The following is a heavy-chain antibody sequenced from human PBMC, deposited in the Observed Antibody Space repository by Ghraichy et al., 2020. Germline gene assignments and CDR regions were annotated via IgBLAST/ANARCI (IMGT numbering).Heavy chain of an antibody. CDR3: ARGIAAAGTGFDY. V-gene: IGHV3-33*01. CDR1: GFTFSSYG. D-gene: IGHD6-13*01. CDR2: IWYDGSNK. J-gene: IGHJ4*02. Sequence: LSLTCAASGFTFSSYGMHWVRQAPGKGLEWVAVIWYDGSNKYYADSVKGRFTISRDNSKNTLYLQMNSLRAEDTAVYYCARGIAAAGTGFDYWGQGTLVTVSS.